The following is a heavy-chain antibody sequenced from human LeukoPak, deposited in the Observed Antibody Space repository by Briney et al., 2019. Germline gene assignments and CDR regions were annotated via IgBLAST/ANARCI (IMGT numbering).Heavy chain of an antibody. CDR3: ARETTVTRGNWFDP. D-gene: IGHD4-17*01. V-gene: IGHV1-8*03. CDR1: GYTFTSYD. CDR2: MNPNSGNT. J-gene: IGHJ5*02. Sequence: ASVKVSCKASGYTFTSYDINWVRQATGQGLEWMGWMNPNSGNTGYAQKFQGRVTITRNTSISTAYMELSSLRSEDTAVYYCARETTVTRGNWFDPWGQGTLVTVSS.